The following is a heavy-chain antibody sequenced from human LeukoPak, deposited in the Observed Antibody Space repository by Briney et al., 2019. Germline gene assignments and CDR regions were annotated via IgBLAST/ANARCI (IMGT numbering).Heavy chain of an antibody. Sequence: SETLSLTCTVSGDFISNGYYWGWIRQPPGKGLEWIGSIYHSGRTYYNPSLKSRVTISVDTSKNQFSLRLSSMTASDTAVCYCASGTWIHYFNYWGQGALVTVSS. V-gene: IGHV4-38-2*02. J-gene: IGHJ4*02. CDR2: IYHSGRT. D-gene: IGHD1-26*01. CDR1: GDFISNGYY. CDR3: ASGTWIHYFNY.